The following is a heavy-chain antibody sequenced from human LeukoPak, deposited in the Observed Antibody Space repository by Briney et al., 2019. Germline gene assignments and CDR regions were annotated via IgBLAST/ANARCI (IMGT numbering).Heavy chain of an antibody. J-gene: IGHJ4*02. CDR1: GFTFDDYS. CDR2: ISWDSGDT. D-gene: IGHD2-15*01. CDR3: AKSGRVATRFYYFDQ. Sequence: GGSLRLSCAASGFTFDDYSMHWVRHAPGKGLEWVSLISWDSGDTYYADSVKGRFTVSRDNSKNSLYLQMNSLRTEDTALYYCAKSGRVATRFYYFDQWGQGTLVSVSS. V-gene: IGHV3-43*01.